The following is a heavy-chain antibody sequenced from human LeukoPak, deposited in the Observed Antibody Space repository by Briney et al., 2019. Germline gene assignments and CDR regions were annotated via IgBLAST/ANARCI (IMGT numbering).Heavy chain of an antibody. D-gene: IGHD6-19*01. V-gene: IGHV4-4*07. J-gene: IGHJ5*02. CDR2: IYTSGST. Sequence: SETLSLTCTVSGGSISSYYWSWIRQPAGKGLEWIGRIYTSGSTNYNPSLKSRATMSVDTSKNQFSLKLSSVTAADTAVYYCARTTGHSSGWENWFDPWGQGTLVTVSS. CDR3: ARTTGHSSGWENWFDP. CDR1: GGSISSYY.